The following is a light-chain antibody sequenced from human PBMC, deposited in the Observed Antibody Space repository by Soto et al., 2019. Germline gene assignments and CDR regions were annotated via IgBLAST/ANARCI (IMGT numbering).Light chain of an antibody. V-gene: IGKV2-30*01. Sequence: DVVMTQSPLSLSVTLGQPASISCRSSQSLVYSDGNTYLGWFQQRPGQSPTRLFCKVSNRDFGVQEQFSGSGPGTDFTPEISRVDAEDVGLYYCMQGTHWPIFTFGPGTTVDIK. CDR1: QSLVYSDGNTY. CDR3: MQGTHWPIFT. CDR2: KVS. J-gene: IGKJ3*01.